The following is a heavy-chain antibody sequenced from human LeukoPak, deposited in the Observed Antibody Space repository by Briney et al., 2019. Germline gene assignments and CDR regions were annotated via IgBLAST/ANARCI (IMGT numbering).Heavy chain of an antibody. V-gene: IGHV5-51*01. CDR2: IYPGDSDT. D-gene: IGHD3-22*01. CDR1: GYSFTTSY. CDR3: ARLDSSGYGDAFDI. Sequence: GESLKISCKGSGYSFTTSYIGWVRQMPGKGLEWMGIIYPGDSDTRYSPSFQGQVTISADKSISTAYLQWSSLKASDTAMYYCARLDSSGYGDAFDIWGHGTMLIVSS. J-gene: IGHJ3*02.